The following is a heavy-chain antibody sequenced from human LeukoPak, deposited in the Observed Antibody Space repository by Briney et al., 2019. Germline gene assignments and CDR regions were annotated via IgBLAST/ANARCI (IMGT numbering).Heavy chain of an antibody. J-gene: IGHJ3*02. V-gene: IGHV3-30*04. CDR1: GFTFSSYA. CDR2: ISYDGSNK. CDR3: ARDFYYGGEPPFEIAFDI. Sequence: GRSLRLSCAASGFTFSSYAMHWVRQAPGKGLEWVAVISYDGSNKYYADSVKGRFTISRDNSKNTLYLQMNSLRAEDTAVYYCARDFYYGGEPPFEIAFDIWGQGTMVTVSS. D-gene: IGHD4-23*01.